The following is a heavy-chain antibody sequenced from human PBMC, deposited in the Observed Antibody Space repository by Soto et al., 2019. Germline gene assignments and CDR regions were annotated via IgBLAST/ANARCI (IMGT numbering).Heavy chain of an antibody. Sequence: SLRLSCAASGFTFSSYAMTWVRQAPGKGLEWVSSVSGSGANTYYADSVKGRFTISRDNSKNTLYLQMNSLRAEDTAVYFCAKERSQWLTNVDYWGQGTLVTVSS. D-gene: IGHD6-19*01. CDR3: AKERSQWLTNVDY. CDR2: VSGSGANT. J-gene: IGHJ4*02. CDR1: GFTFSSYA. V-gene: IGHV3-23*01.